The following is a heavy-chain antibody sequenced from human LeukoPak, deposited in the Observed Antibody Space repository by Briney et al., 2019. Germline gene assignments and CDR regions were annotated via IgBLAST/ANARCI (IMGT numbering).Heavy chain of an antibody. V-gene: IGHV3-66*02. D-gene: IGHD2-8*01. CDR1: GFTVSNSY. J-gene: IGHJ4*02. CDR2: MYIGGNT. Sequence: GGSLRLSCAASGFTVSNSYMAWVRQAPGKGLEWASIMYIGGNTFHADSVKGRFTISRDNSKNTLDLQINRLTAEDTAVYYCARGYCLNGNCPFAFDYWGQGSLVTVSS. CDR3: ARGYCLNGNCPFAFDY.